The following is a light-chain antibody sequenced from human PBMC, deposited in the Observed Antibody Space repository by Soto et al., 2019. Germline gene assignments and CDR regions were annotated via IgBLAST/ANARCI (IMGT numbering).Light chain of an antibody. Sequence: IVMTQSPLSLPVTPGEPASISCSSSQSLLHSNGYNYLAWYQQKPGEAPKLLIFAASNLQSGVPSRFSGSGSVTDFTLAITGLQPEDFATYYCLQYYNFSWKFGQGTKVDIK. J-gene: IGKJ1*01. CDR2: AAS. V-gene: IGKV2-28*01. CDR3: LQYYNFSWK. CDR1: QSLLHSNGYNY.